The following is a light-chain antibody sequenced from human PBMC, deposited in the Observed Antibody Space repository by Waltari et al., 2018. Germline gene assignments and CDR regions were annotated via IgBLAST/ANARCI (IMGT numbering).Light chain of an antibody. J-gene: IGLJ2*01. CDR1: ISKIGTHY. Sequence: QSVLTQPPSASGTPGQSVTISCSGSISKIGTHYVYWYQQLPGTAPKPLIYLPHQRPSGVPDRFSASKSGTSASLAISGLRFEDEADYYCATRDEGPTVVFGGGTKLTVL. CDR2: LPH. V-gene: IGLV1-47*01. CDR3: ATRDEGPTVV.